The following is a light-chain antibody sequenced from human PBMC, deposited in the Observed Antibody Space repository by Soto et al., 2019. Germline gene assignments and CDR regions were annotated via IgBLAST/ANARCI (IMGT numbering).Light chain of an antibody. J-gene: IGKJ4*01. Sequence: EIVMTQSPGTLSVSPGERATLSCRASQSVSVNLAWYQQKPGQAPRLLIYGVSTRATGIPARFSGSESGTEFTLTISSLQSEDVALYYCQQYSYTPLTFGGGTKVEI. V-gene: IGKV3-15*01. CDR2: GVS. CDR3: QQYSYTPLT. CDR1: QSVSVN.